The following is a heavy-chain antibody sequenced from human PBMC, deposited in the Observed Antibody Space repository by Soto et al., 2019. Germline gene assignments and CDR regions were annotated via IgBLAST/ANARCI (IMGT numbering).Heavy chain of an antibody. CDR2: IDPSDSYT. J-gene: IGHJ5*02. CDR1: GYSFTSYW. Sequence: XESMKISCKGSGYSFTSYWISWVRQMPGKGLEWMGRIDPSDSYTNYSPSFQGHVTISADKSISTAYLQWSSLKASDTAMYYCARQARSITMVRGVITTNNWFDPWGQGTLVTVSS. D-gene: IGHD3-10*01. V-gene: IGHV5-10-1*01. CDR3: ARQARSITMVRGVITTNNWFDP.